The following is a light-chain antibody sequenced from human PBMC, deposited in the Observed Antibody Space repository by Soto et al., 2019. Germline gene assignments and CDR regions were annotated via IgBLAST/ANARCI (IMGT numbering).Light chain of an antibody. CDR2: GAS. Sequence: EIVMTQSPATLSVSPGERATLSCMTSQSISSNLAWYQQRPGQAPRLLIFGASTRATGIPARFSGSGSGTEFTLTISSLQSEDFAVYSCQQYNNWPLTFGGGTKVDIK. CDR3: QQYNNWPLT. J-gene: IGKJ4*01. CDR1: QSISSN. V-gene: IGKV3-15*01.